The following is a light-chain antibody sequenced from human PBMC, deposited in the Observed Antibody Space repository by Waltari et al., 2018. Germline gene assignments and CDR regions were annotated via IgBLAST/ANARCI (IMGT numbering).Light chain of an antibody. CDR2: GAS. V-gene: IGKV3-20*01. CDR3: QQYVSSPLT. CDR1: QSVSSTY. Sequence: EIVLTQSPGTLSLSPGERATLSCRTSQSVSSTYIAWYQQKPGQTPRRRIYGASNRATGIPDRFSGSGSGTDFTLTISRLEPEDSAVYYCQQYVSSPLTFGGGTKVEIK. J-gene: IGKJ4*01.